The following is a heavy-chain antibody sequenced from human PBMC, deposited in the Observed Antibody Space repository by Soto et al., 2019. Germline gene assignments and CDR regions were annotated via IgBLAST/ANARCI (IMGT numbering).Heavy chain of an antibody. CDR1: GFTISPYG. CDR3: AVKGGVSYHSPTPGFFQD. D-gene: IGHD2-8*01. Sequence: GGSLRLSCAASGFTISPYGMHWVRQAPGKGVEWVAVISYDGINKFYADSVKGRFTISRDNSQNTLYLQMDSLREEDTAMYYCAVKGGVSYHSPTPGFFQDWGQGTLVTVSS. V-gene: IGHV3-30*03. CDR2: ISYDGINK. J-gene: IGHJ1*01.